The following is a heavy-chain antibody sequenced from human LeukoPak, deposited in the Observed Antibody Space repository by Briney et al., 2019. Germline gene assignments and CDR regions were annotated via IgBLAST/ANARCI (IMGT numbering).Heavy chain of an antibody. CDR2: ISAYNGNT. V-gene: IGHV1-18*01. Sequence: ASVKVSCKASGYSFTDYAMHWVRQAPGQRLEWMGWISAYNGNTNYAQKLQGRVTMTTDTSTSTAYMELRSLRSDDTAVYYCARVAGWLQFFDYWGQGTLVTVSS. D-gene: IGHD5-24*01. J-gene: IGHJ4*02. CDR1: GYSFTDYA. CDR3: ARVAGWLQFFDY.